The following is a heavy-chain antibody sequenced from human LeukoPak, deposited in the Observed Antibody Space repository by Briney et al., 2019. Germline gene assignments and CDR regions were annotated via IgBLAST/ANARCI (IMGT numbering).Heavy chain of an antibody. D-gene: IGHD3-10*01. J-gene: IGHJ4*02. CDR1: GGSISSYY. Sequence: PSETLSLTCTVSGGSISSYYWSRTRQPAGKGLEWIGRIYTSGSTNYNPSLKSRVTMSVDTSKNQFSLKLSSVTAADTAVYYCARDKGGYYGSGSPFDYWGQGTLVTVSS. V-gene: IGHV4-4*07. CDR2: IYTSGST. CDR3: ARDKGGYYGSGSPFDY.